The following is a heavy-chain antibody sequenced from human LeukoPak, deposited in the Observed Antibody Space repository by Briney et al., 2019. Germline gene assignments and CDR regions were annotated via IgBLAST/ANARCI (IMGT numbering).Heavy chain of an antibody. CDR3: ARASSYGGNSID. Sequence: SETLSLTCTVSGVSISSYYWSWIRQPPGKGLEWIGYIYDSGSTNYNPSLKSRVTISVDTSKNQFSLKLSSVTAADTAVYYCARASSYGGNSIDWGQGTLVTVSS. CDR2: IYDSGST. CDR1: GVSISSYY. D-gene: IGHD4-23*01. V-gene: IGHV4-59*01. J-gene: IGHJ4*02.